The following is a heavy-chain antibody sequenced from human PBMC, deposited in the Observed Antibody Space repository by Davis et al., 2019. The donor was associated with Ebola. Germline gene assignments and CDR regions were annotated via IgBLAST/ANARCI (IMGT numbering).Heavy chain of an antibody. CDR3: ARDRRKGYCSSTSCYALYYYGMDV. CDR2: INHSGST. Sequence: MPSETLSLTCAVYGGSFSGYYWSWIRQPPGKGLEWIGEINHSGSTNYNPSLKSRVTISVDTSKNQFSLKLSSVTAAETAVYYCARDRRKGYCSSTSCYALYYYGMDVWGQGTTVTVSS. J-gene: IGHJ6*02. D-gene: IGHD2-2*01. CDR1: GGSFSGYY. V-gene: IGHV4-34*01.